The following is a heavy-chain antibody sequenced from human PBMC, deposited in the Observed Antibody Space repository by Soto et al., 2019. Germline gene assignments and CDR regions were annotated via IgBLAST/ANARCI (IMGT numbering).Heavy chain of an antibody. CDR2: IYYSGST. CDR1: GGSISSGDYY. J-gene: IGHJ2*01. Sequence: QVQLQESGPGLVKPSQTLSLTCTVSGGSISSGDYYWSWIRQPPGKGLEWIGYIYYSGSTYYNPSLKSRVTISVDTSKNQFSLKLRSVTAADTAVYYCASRDIVVVVAAPAHWYFDLWGRGTLVTVSS. CDR3: ASRDIVVVVAAPAHWYFDL. V-gene: IGHV4-30-4*01. D-gene: IGHD2-15*01.